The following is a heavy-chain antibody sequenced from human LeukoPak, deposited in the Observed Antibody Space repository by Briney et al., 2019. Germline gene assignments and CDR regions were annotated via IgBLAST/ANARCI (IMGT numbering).Heavy chain of an antibody. CDR3: ARGYYYDSSGSYF. CDR1: GFTFSSYE. CDR2: ISSSGSTI. V-gene: IGHV3-48*03. J-gene: IGHJ4*02. Sequence: GGSLRLSCAASGFTFSSYEMNWVRQAPGKGLEWVSYISSSGSTIYYADSVKGRFSISRDNAKNSLYLQMNSLRAEDTAVYYCARGYYYDSSGSYFWGQGTLVTASS. D-gene: IGHD3-22*01.